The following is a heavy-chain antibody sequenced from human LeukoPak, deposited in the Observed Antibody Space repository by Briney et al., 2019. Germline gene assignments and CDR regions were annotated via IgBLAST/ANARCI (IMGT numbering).Heavy chain of an antibody. V-gene: IGHV4-34*01. D-gene: IGHD6-6*01. J-gene: IGHJ4*02. CDR3: ARREYSSAWDY. Sequence: SETLSLTCAVYGGSFSGYYWSWIRQPPGKGLEWIGEINHSGSTNYNPSLKSRVTISVDTSKNQFSLKLSSVIAADTAVYYCARREYSSAWDYWGQGTLVTVSS. CDR2: INHSGST. CDR1: GGSFSGYY.